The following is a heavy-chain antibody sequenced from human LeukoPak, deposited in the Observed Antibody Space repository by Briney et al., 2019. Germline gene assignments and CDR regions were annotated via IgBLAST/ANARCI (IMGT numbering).Heavy chain of an antibody. Sequence: ASVKVSCKASGYTFTGYYMHWVRQAPGQGLEWMGWINPNSGGTNYAQKFQGRATMTTDTSTSTAYMELRSLRSDDTAVYYCARDAWHYGSGSYYNRNWFDPWGQGTLVTVSS. CDR2: INPNSGGT. V-gene: IGHV1-2*02. CDR1: GYTFTGYY. CDR3: ARDAWHYGSGSYYNRNWFDP. J-gene: IGHJ5*02. D-gene: IGHD3-10*01.